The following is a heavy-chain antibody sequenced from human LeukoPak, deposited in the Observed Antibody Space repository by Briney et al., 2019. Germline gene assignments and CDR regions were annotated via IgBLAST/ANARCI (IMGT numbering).Heavy chain of an antibody. CDR3: ARRSHFDRPDF. Sequence: GESLKISCKGSGYSFTNYWIGWVRQMPGKGLEWMGIIYPGDSDTRYSPVFQGQVTISADKSISTAYLQWGSLNASDSAMYYCARRSHFDRPDFWGQGTLVTVSS. CDR1: GYSFTNYW. D-gene: IGHD3-22*01. V-gene: IGHV5-51*01. J-gene: IGHJ4*02. CDR2: IYPGDSDT.